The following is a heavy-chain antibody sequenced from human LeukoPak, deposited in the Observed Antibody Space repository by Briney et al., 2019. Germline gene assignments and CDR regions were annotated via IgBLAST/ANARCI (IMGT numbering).Heavy chain of an antibody. CDR2: INANTGST. CDR1: GYTFNTNG. V-gene: IGHV1-18*01. Sequence: ASVKVSCKASGYTFNTNGLNWVRQAPGQGLQWLGWINANTGSTNYAQIFQGRVTMTTDTSTSTAYLELTSLTSDDTAIYYCARDAFQGSSWSNWFDSWGQGTLVIVSS. J-gene: IGHJ5*01. CDR3: ARDAFQGSSWSNWFDS. D-gene: IGHD6-13*01.